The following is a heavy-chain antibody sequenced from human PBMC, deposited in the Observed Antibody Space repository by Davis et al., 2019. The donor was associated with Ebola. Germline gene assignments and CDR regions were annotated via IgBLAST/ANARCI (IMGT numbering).Heavy chain of an antibody. CDR1: GGSITSHY. V-gene: IGHV4-59*11. Sequence: PSETLSLTCTVSGGSITSHYWSWIRQPPGKGLEYIGYIYYSGTTYYNPSLKSRVTISVDTSKNQFSLKLDSVTAADTAVYYCARGVVVVSTPSGVRYLDYWGQGTLVTVSS. D-gene: IGHD2-15*01. J-gene: IGHJ4*02. CDR2: IYYSGTT. CDR3: ARGVVVVSTPSGVRYLDY.